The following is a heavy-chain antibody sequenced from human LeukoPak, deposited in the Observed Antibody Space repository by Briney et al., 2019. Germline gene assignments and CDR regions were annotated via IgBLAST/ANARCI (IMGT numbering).Heavy chain of an antibody. CDR2: ISSSSSYI. J-gene: IGHJ4*02. V-gene: IGHV3-21*01. D-gene: IGHD5-24*01. Sequence: PGGSLRLSCAASGFTFSSHSMNWVRQAPGKGLEWVSSISSSSSYIYYADSVKGRFTISRDNAKNSLYLQMNSLRAEDTAVYYCARDVEMATMGFAFDYWGQGTLVTVSS. CDR1: GFTFSSHS. CDR3: ARDVEMATMGFAFDY.